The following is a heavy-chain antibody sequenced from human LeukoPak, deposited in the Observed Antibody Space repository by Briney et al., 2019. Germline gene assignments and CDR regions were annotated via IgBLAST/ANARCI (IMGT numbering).Heavy chain of an antibody. V-gene: IGHV1-8*01. CDR2: MNPNSGNT. Sequence: GASVKVSCKASGYTFTSYDINWVRQAPGQGLEWMGWMNPNSGNTGYAQKFQGRVTMTRNTSISTAYMELSSLRSEDTAVYYCARAVTTIAPTWFVPWGQATLVTVSS. CDR3: ARAVTTIAPTWFVP. J-gene: IGHJ5*02. CDR1: GYTFTSYD. D-gene: IGHD4-11*01.